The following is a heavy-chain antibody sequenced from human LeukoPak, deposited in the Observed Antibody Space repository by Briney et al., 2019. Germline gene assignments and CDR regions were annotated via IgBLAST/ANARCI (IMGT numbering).Heavy chain of an antibody. CDR3: ARSISGLGD. D-gene: IGHD3-16*01. CDR2: TYYRSKWYN. CDR1: RDSLPRQNAP. J-gene: IGHJ4*02. Sequence: QTPSHNFPLHRDSLPRQNAPSDWIPQSPSRGPEWLGRTYYRSKWYNDYAVSVKGRITISADTSKNQFSLQLNSVTPEDTAVYYCARSISGLGDWGQGTLVTASS. V-gene: IGHV6-1*01.